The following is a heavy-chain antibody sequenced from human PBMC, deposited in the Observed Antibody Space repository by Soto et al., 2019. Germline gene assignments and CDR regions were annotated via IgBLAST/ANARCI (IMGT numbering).Heavy chain of an antibody. Sequence: GASVKVSCKASGYTFTGYYMHWVRQAPGQGLEWMGWINPNSGGTNYAQKFQGRVTMTRDTSISTAYMELSRLRSDDTAVYYCATTSGYSYSNWFDPWGQGTLVTVS. CDR3: ATTSGYSYSNWFDP. D-gene: IGHD3-3*01. V-gene: IGHV1-2*02. CDR2: INPNSGGT. J-gene: IGHJ5*02. CDR1: GYTFTGYY.